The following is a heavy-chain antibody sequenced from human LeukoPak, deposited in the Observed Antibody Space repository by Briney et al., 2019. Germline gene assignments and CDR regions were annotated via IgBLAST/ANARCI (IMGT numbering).Heavy chain of an antibody. J-gene: IGHJ3*02. Sequence: GGSPRLSCAASGFTFSSYSMNWVRQAPGKGLEWVSSISSSSSYIYYADSVKGRFTISRDNAKNSLYLQMNSLRAEDTAVYYCARDFPKQGRAFDIWGQGTMVTVSS. D-gene: IGHD6-13*01. CDR1: GFTFSSYS. CDR3: ARDFPKQGRAFDI. CDR2: ISSSSSYI. V-gene: IGHV3-21*01.